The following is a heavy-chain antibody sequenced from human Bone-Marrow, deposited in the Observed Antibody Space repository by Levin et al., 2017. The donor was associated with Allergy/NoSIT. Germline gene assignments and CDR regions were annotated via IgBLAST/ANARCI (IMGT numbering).Heavy chain of an antibody. CDR3: ARSPTLDY. CDR1: GFTFSTYA. J-gene: IGHJ4*02. Sequence: PGGFLRLSCAASGFTFSTYAMSWVRQAPGKGLEWVSSISASGGSTFYADSVKGRFTISRDNSKNTVFLQMNSLRVEDTALYYCARSPTLDYWGQGTLVTVAS. V-gene: IGHV3-23*01. CDR2: ISASGGST. D-gene: IGHD2/OR15-2a*01.